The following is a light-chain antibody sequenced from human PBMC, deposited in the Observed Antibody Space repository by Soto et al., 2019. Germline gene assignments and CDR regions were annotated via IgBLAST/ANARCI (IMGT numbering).Light chain of an antibody. J-gene: IGKJ3*01. V-gene: IGKV1-9*01. CDR1: QGIAGS. CDR2: AES. Sequence: DIQLTQSPSFLSASVGDRVTITCRASQGIAGSLAWYQQKPGKPPKLLIYAESTLQSGVPSRFSGSGSGTRGTLTISSLQPEDFATYYCQQLFMYPPTFGPGTKVDIK. CDR3: QQLFMYPPT.